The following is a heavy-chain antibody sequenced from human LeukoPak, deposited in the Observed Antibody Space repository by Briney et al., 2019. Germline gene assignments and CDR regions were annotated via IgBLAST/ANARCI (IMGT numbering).Heavy chain of an antibody. CDR3: TRDASDIVVVPAAVGPFDY. CDR1: GFTFSSYA. V-gene: IGHV3-64*01. Sequence: GGSLRLSCAASGFTFSSYAMYWVRQAPGRGVEYVSVISSNGDSTFYANSVKGRFTISRDNSKNTLYLQMGSLRAEDMAVYYCTRDASDIVVVPAAVGPFDYWGQGTLVTVSS. D-gene: IGHD2-2*01. CDR2: ISSNGDST. J-gene: IGHJ4*02.